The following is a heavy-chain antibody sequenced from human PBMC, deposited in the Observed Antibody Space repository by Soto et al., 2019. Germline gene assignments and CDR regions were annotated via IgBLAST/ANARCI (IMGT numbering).Heavy chain of an antibody. CDR3: ARDPGYCISTSCYPPYYYYGMDV. V-gene: IGHV3-30-3*01. CDR1: GFTFSSYA. CDR2: ISYDGSNK. Sequence: QVQLVESGGGVVQPGRSLRLSCAASGFTFSSYAMHWVRQAPGKGLEWVAVISYDGSNKYYADSVKGRFTISRDNSKNTLYLQMNSPRAEDTAVYYCARDPGYCISTSCYPPYYYYGMDVWGQGTTVTVSS. D-gene: IGHD2-2*01. J-gene: IGHJ6*02.